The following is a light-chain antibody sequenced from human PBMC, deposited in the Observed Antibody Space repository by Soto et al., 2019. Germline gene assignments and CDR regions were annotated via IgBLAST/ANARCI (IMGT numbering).Light chain of an antibody. CDR3: QQSNRFPFT. Sequence: DTHLTQSPSSVSASVGDRVTMTCRASDDVGGWLAWYQQQPGKAPKLLIFAVSTLHSGVPSRFSGTGSGTEFTLTVSNFQPEDFATYYCQQSNRFPFTFGPGT. CDR1: DDVGGW. V-gene: IGKV1-12*02. J-gene: IGKJ3*01. CDR2: AVS.